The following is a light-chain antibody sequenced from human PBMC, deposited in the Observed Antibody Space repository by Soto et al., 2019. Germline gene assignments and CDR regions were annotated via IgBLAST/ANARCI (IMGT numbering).Light chain of an antibody. CDR3: QDRSNWPSIT. V-gene: IGKV1-5*03. CDR2: KAS. CDR1: QTISSW. J-gene: IGKJ5*01. Sequence: DIQVTHSGSTLSGSVGDRVTITCRASQTISSWLAWYQQKPGKAPKLPIYKASTLKSGVPSRFSGSGSGTEFTLTISSLEPEDFAVYVCQDRSNWPSITFGQGTRLEI.